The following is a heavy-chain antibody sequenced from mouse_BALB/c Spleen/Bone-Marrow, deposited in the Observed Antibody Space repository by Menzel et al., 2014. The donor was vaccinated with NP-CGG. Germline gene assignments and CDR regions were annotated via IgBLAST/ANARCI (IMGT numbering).Heavy chain of an antibody. CDR3: ARYYRYDYAMDY. CDR2: ISSGSSTI. J-gene: IGHJ4*01. D-gene: IGHD2-14*01. V-gene: IGHV5-17*02. Sequence: EVKVVESGGGLVQPGGSRKLSCAASGFTFSSFGMHWVRQAPEKGLEWVAYISSGSSTIYYADTVKGRFTISRDNPKNTLFLQMTSLRSGDTAMYYCARYYRYDYAMDYWGQGTSVTVSS. CDR1: GFTFSSFG.